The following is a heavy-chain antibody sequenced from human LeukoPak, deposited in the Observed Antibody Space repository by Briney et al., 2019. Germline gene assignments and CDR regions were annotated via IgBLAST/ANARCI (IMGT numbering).Heavy chain of an antibody. V-gene: IGHV1-2*06. D-gene: IGHD2-2*01. CDR2: INPNTGVT. CDR3: ASGRAVQVVVPAARAYYYGLDV. J-gene: IGHJ6*02. Sequence: GASVKVSCKASGYTFSGHYLHWVRQAPGQGLEWMGRINPNTGVTKYTQNFQGRVAMTGDTSISTAYLELNGLRSEDTAVYYCASGRAVQVVVPAARAYYYGLDVWGQGTTVTVSS. CDR1: GYTFSGHY.